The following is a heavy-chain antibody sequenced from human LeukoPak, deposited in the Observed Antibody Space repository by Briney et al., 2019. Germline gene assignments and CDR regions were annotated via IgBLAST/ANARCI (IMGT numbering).Heavy chain of an antibody. CDR3: ARVGSYGITGATDFDY. V-gene: IGHV1-69*06. J-gene: IGHJ4*02. D-gene: IGHD1-7*01. CDR1: GGTFSSYA. CDR2: LIPIFGTA. Sequence: SVKASCKASGGTFSSYAISWVRQAPGQGLEWRGGLIPIFGTANYAQKFQGRVTITADKSTSTAYMELSSLRSEDTAVYYCARVGSYGITGATDFDYWGQGTLVTVSS.